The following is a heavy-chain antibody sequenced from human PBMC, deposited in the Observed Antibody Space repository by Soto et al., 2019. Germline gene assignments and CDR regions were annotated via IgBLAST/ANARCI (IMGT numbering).Heavy chain of an antibody. Sequence: ASVKVSCKASGYTFTGYYMHWVRQAPGQGLEWMGWINPNSGGTNYAQKFQGRVTMTRDTSISTAYMELSRLRSDDTAVYYCARGEERQQLVQRSYYYYGMDVCGQGPTVTVYS. D-gene: IGHD6-13*01. CDR3: ARGEERQQLVQRSYYYYGMDV. CDR1: GYTFTGYY. CDR2: INPNSGGT. J-gene: IGHJ6*02. V-gene: IGHV1-2*02.